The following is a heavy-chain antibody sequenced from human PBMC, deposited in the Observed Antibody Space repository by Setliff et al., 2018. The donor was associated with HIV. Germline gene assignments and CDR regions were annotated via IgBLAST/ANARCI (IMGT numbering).Heavy chain of an antibody. CDR2: IYYTGST. J-gene: IGHJ4*02. CDR1: GASVSSGSFY. D-gene: IGHD2-8*01. CDR3: ECYNSYDGYFDN. V-gene: IGHV4-30-4*08. Sequence: PSETLSLTCTVSGASVSSGSFYWSWIRQPPGKGLEWIGYIYYTGSTYYNPSLKSRVTRSLDTSRNQFSLKLSSVTAADTAVYYCECYNSYDGYFDNWGQGALVTVSS.